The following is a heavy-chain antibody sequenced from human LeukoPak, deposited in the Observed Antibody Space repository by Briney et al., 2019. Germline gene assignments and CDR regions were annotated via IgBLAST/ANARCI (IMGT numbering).Heavy chain of an antibody. J-gene: IGHJ4*02. CDR1: GFTFSSYG. D-gene: IGHD3-10*01. CDR3: ARDYYGSGSYPLDY. V-gene: IGHV3-33*01. Sequence: PGGSLRLSCAASGFTFSSYGMHWVRQAPGKGLEWVAVIWYDGSNKYYADSVKGRFTISRDNSKNTLYLQMNSLRAEDTAVCYCARDYYGSGSYPLDYWGQGTLVTVSS. CDR2: IWYDGSNK.